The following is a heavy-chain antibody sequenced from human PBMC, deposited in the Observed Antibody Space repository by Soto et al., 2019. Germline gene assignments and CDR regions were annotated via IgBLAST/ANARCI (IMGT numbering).Heavy chain of an antibody. D-gene: IGHD3-10*01. Sequence: SETLSLTCTVSGGSISSGDYYWTWIRQPPGKGLEWLGYVYYSGNTNYNPSLKSRVTLSVDTSKNQFSLKLSSVTAADTAVYYCARRYGGAVDYWGQGTLVTVSS. V-gene: IGHV4-61*08. J-gene: IGHJ4*02. CDR2: VYYSGNT. CDR3: ARRYGGAVDY. CDR1: GGSISSGDYY.